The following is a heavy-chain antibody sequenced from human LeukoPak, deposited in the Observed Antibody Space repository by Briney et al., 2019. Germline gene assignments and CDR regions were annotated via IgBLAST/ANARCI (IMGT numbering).Heavy chain of an antibody. V-gene: IGHV5-51*01. J-gene: IGHJ3*02. CDR2: IYPGDSDS. D-gene: IGHD1-26*01. CDR1: GYSFTNYW. CDR3: ARSGSLGTFDI. Sequence: GEPLKISCKGSGYSFTNYWIGWVRQMPGKGLEWMGIIYPGDSDSRYSPSFQGQVTISADKSISAAYLQWSSLKASDTAMYYCARSGSLGTFDIWGQGTMVTVSS.